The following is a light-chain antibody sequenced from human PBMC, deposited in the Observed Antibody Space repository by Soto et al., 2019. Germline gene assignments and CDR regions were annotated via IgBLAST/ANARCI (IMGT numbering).Light chain of an antibody. V-gene: IGKV3-15*01. CDR1: QSISSW. CDR2: GAF. CDR3: QQYNDWPLT. Sequence: MTQSPSTLSASVGDRVTITCWASQSISSWLAWYQQKPGQAPSLLIYGAFTRATGIPARFSGTGSGTEFTLTISSLQSEDFALYYCQQYNDWPLTFGQGTKVDI. J-gene: IGKJ1*01.